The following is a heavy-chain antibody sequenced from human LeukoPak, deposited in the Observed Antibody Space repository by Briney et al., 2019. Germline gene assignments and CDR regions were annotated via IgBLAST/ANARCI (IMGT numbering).Heavy chain of an antibody. V-gene: IGHV3-21*01. CDR3: ARYCGGDCFSSHRYYFDY. D-gene: IGHD2-21*02. CDR1: GFTFSSYS. CDR2: ISGSSSYI. Sequence: GGSLRLSCAASGFTFSSYSMNWVRQAPGKGLEWVSSISGSSSYIFYADSVKGRFTISRDDARNSLHLQMNSLRAEDTAVYYCARYCGGDCFSSHRYYFDYWGQGTLVTVSS. J-gene: IGHJ4*02.